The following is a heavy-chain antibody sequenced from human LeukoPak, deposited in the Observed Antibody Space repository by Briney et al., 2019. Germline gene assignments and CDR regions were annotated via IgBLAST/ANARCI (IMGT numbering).Heavy chain of an antibody. J-gene: IGHJ4*02. CDR3: ARDPARSMDY. V-gene: IGHV3-33*05. Sequence: GVSLRLSCEASGFTFTNYGIHWVRQAPGKGLEWVAVMSYDGSKKYYADSVKGRFTISRDNSKNTMYLQMNSLRVEDTAVYYCARDPARSMDYWGQGTLVTVSS. CDR1: GFTFTNYG. CDR2: MSYDGSKK.